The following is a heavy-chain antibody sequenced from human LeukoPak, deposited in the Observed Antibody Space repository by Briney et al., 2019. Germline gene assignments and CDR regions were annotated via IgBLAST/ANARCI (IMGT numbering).Heavy chain of an antibody. CDR1: GFTVSSNS. Sequence: GGSLRLSCAASGFTVSSNSMSWVRQAPGEGLEWVSVIYSGGSTYYADSVKGRFTISRDNSKNTLYLQMSSLRAEDTAVYYCAKGPPHIVVVVAAYYYYMDVWGKGTTVTISS. D-gene: IGHD2-15*01. J-gene: IGHJ6*03. V-gene: IGHV3-53*01. CDR2: IYSGGST. CDR3: AKGPPHIVVVVAAYYYYMDV.